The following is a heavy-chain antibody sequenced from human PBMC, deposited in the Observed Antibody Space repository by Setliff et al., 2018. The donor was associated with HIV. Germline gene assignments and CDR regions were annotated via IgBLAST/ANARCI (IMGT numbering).Heavy chain of an antibody. CDR2: INPSVGST. Sequence: VKVSCKASGYTFTNKYILWVRQAPGQGPEWVGIINPSVGSTNSAQKFQGRVTMTRDTSTSTVYMELSSLRSEDPAVYYCARGGDGYNYGDYWGQGTLVTVSS. V-gene: IGHV1-46*01. D-gene: IGHD5-12*01. J-gene: IGHJ4*02. CDR1: GYTFTNKY. CDR3: ARGGDGYNYGDY.